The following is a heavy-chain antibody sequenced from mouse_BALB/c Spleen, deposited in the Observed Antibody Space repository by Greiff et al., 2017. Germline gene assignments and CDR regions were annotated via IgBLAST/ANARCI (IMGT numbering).Heavy chain of an antibody. Sequence: EVMLVESGVDLVKPGGSLKLSCAASGFTFSSYGMSWVRQTPDKRLEWVATISSGGSYTYYPDSVKGRFTISRDNAKNTLYLQMSSLKSEDTAMYYCARGGNTWFAYWGQGTLVTVSA. CDR3: ARGGNTWFAY. D-gene: IGHD2-1*01. CDR1: GFTFSSYG. CDR2: ISSGGSYT. J-gene: IGHJ3*01. V-gene: IGHV5-6*02.